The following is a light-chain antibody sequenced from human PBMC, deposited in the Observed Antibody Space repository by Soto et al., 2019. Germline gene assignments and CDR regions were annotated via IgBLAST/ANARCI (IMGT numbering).Light chain of an antibody. J-gene: IGKJ3*01. V-gene: IGKV1-12*01. CDR2: AAS. CDR3: QQANTFPYM. Sequence: DIQMTQSPSSVSASVGDKVTITCRASQAISNWLAWYQQKPGKAPKLLIYAASRLQSGVPLRFRGSGSGTDFSLTLSSLQPEDFANYYCQQANTFPYMFGPGTKVEIK. CDR1: QAISNW.